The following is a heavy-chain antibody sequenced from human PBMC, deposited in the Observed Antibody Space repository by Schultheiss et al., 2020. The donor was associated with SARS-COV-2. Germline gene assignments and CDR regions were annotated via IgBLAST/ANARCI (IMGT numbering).Heavy chain of an antibody. Sequence: GGSLRLSCAASGFTFSSYGMHWVRQAPGKGLEWVAVIWYDGSNKYYADSVKGRFTISRDNSKNTLYLQMNSLRAEDTAVYYCARVDSSDYEDAFDIWGQGTMVTVSS. J-gene: IGHJ3*02. V-gene: IGHV3-33*01. CDR1: GFTFSSYG. D-gene: IGHD3-22*01. CDR2: IWYDGSNK. CDR3: ARVDSSDYEDAFDI.